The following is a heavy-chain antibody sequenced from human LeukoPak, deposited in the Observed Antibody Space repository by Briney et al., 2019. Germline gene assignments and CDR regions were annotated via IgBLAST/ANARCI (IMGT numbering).Heavy chain of an antibody. CDR2: IYYSGST. V-gene: IGHV4-59*01. CDR3: ARVHTIQNLYYMDV. Sequence: TSETLFLTCTVSGGSISSYYWSWIRQPPGKGLEWISYIYYSGSTNYNPSLKSRVTISVDTSKNQFSLYLSSVTAADTAVYYCARVHTIQNLYYMDVWGKGTTVTVSS. D-gene: IGHD3-3*01. CDR1: GGSISSYY. J-gene: IGHJ6*03.